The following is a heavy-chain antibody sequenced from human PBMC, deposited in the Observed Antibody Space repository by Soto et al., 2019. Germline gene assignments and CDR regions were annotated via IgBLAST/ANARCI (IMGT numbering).Heavy chain of an antibody. CDR1: GYTFTSYY. CDR2: INPSGGST. CDR3: ATSIEGIMVFGVIIIEPDYYGIDV. D-gene: IGHD3-3*01. Sequence: ASVKVPCKASGYTFTSYYMHWVRQAPGQGLEWMGIINPSGGSTSYAQKFQGRVTMTRDTSTSTVYMELSRLRSEDTAVYYCATSIEGIMVFGVIIIEPDYYGIDVWGQGTTVTVYS. V-gene: IGHV1-46*01. J-gene: IGHJ6*02.